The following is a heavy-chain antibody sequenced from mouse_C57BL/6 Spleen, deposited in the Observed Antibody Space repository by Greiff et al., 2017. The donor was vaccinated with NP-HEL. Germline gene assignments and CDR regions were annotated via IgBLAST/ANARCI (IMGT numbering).Heavy chain of an antibody. CDR3: ARGTLLRRAMDY. D-gene: IGHD1-1*01. Sequence: QVQLQQSGPELVKPGASVKISCKASGYAFSSSWMNWVKQRPGKGLEWIGRLYPGDGDTNYNVKFKGKATLTADKSSSTAYMQLISLTSEDSAVYFCARGTLLRRAMDYWGQGTSVTVSS. V-gene: IGHV1-82*01. CDR2: LYPGDGDT. CDR1: GYAFSSSW. J-gene: IGHJ4*01.